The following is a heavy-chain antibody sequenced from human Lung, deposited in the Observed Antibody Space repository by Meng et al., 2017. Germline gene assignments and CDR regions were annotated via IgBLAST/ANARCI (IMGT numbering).Heavy chain of an antibody. CDR3: ASSQQLLDS. CDR1: GDSVSSNSAA. D-gene: IGHD2-21*01. J-gene: IGHJ4*02. Sequence: VHLHPSGPGLGKPWQPRCLTCAISGDSVSSNSAARNSIRQSPSRGLEWLGRTNYRSKWYNGYAVSVISRIPSNPGTSKSQFSLQLNTATPDDTAVYYCASSQQLLDSWGQGTLVTVSS. CDR2: TNYRSKWYN. V-gene: IGHV6-1*02.